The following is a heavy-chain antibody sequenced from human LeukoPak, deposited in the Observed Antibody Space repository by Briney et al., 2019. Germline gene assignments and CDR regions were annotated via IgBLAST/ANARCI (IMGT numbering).Heavy chain of an antibody. J-gene: IGHJ4*02. CDR2: ILYDGSNK. CDR1: GFTFSSYA. V-gene: IGHV3-30*01. D-gene: IGHD6-6*01. Sequence: PGGSLRLSCAASGFTFSSYAMHWVRQAPGKGLEWVAVILYDGSNKYYADSVKGRFTISRDNSKNTLYLQMNSLRAEDTAVYYCARLTSIAARPDDYWGQGTLVTVSS. CDR3: ARLTSIAARPDDY.